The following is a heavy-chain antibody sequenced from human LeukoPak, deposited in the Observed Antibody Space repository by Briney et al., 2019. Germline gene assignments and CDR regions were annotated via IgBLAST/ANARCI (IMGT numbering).Heavy chain of an antibody. Sequence: GGSLRLSCAASGFTFSSYWMSWVRQAPGKGLEWVANIKQDGSEKYYVDSVKGRFTTSRDNAKNSLCLQMNSLRAEDTAVYYCARDDCSSISCYHNWFDPWGQGTLVTVSS. CDR1: GFTFSSYW. CDR2: IKQDGSEK. V-gene: IGHV3-7*01. J-gene: IGHJ5*02. D-gene: IGHD2-2*01. CDR3: ARDDCSSISCYHNWFDP.